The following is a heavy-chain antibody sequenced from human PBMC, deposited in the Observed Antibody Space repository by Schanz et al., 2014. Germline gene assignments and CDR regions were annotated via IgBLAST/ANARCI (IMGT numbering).Heavy chain of an antibody. Sequence: EVQLLESGGGLVQPGGSLRISCAASGFTFSGYAMSWVRQAPGKGLEWVSGISGSGGSTYDADSVKGRFTISRDNLKNTVYLQMNSLRAGDTAVYYCAKHVRSLTGNDYWGQGTLVTVSS. CDR2: ISGSGGST. V-gene: IGHV3-23*01. D-gene: IGHD3-9*01. CDR3: AKHVRSLTGNDY. J-gene: IGHJ4*02. CDR1: GFTFSGYA.